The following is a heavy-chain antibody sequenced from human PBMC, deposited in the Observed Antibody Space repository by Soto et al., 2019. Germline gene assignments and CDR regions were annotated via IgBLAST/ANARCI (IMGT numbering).Heavy chain of an antibody. CDR2: IIPAFRKA. CDR3: ARDRGIAAVGWGWTWLHP. V-gene: IGHV1-69*01. Sequence: QVQLVQSGAEVKKPGSSVKVSCKASGGTFSSYGISWVRQAPGQGLEWMGGIIPAFRKANYAQKFQGRVTITADESTSTAYMELSSLRSEYTAVYYCARDRGIAAVGWGWTWLHPSGQGTLVPVSS. J-gene: IGHJ5*02. CDR1: GGTFSSYG. D-gene: IGHD6-13*01.